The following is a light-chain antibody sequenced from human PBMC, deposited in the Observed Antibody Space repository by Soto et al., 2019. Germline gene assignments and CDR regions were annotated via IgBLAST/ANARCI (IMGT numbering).Light chain of an antibody. CDR2: EGG. CDR3: CSYAGSGTFYV. J-gene: IGLJ1*01. Sequence: QSVLTQPASVSGSPGQSITISCTGSSSGVVSYLLVSWYQQYPGKAPKLIIYEGGKRPSGVSSRFSGSKSGDTASLTISGLQAEDEADYFCCSYAGSGTFYVFGTGTKSPS. V-gene: IGLV2-23*01. CDR1: SSGVVSYLL.